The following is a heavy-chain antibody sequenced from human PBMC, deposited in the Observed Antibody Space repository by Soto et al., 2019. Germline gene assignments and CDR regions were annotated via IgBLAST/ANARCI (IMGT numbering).Heavy chain of an antibody. CDR3: ARDLGYCSGGSCHFDY. CDR1: GYRFTNNG. Sequence: ASVKVSCKSSGYRFTNNGVYWVRQAPGEGLEWMGWINPNSGDTNYAQKFEGWVTMTTDTSTSTAYMELRSLRSDDTAVYYCARDLGYCSGGSCHFDYWGQGTLVTVSS. J-gene: IGHJ4*02. D-gene: IGHD2-15*01. CDR2: INPNSGDT. V-gene: IGHV1-2*04.